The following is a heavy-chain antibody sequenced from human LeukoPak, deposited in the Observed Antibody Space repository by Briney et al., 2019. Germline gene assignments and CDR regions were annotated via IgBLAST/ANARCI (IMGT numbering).Heavy chain of an antibody. CDR3: ARLNITMVRGVVVYYYYYYMDV. V-gene: IGHV4-34*01. CDR1: GGSFSGYY. J-gene: IGHJ6*03. D-gene: IGHD3-10*01. Sequence: SETLSLTCAVYGGSFSGYYWSWIRQPPGKGLEWIGEINHSGSTNYNPSLKSRVTISVDTSKNQFSLKLSSVTAADTAVYYCARLNITMVRGVVVYYYYYYMDVWGKGTTVTISS. CDR2: INHSGST.